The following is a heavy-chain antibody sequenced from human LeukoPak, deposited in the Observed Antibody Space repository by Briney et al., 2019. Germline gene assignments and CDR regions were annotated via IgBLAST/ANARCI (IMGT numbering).Heavy chain of an antibody. CDR2: INPYSGDT. CDR3: ARDQGSLTRSWYTGY. Sequence: ASVKVSCKASGYTFTGYHMHWVRQAPGQGLEWMGRINPYSGDTNFAQKFQGRVTMTRDTPITTAYMDLSSLTPDDTAVYFCARDQGSLTRSWYTGYWGQGTQVTVSS. CDR1: GYTFTGYH. D-gene: IGHD6-13*01. J-gene: IGHJ4*02. V-gene: IGHV1-2*06.